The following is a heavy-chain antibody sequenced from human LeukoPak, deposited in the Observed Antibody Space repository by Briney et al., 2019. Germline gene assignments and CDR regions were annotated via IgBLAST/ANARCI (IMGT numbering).Heavy chain of an antibody. Sequence: ASVKVSCKASEYTFTGYYMHWVRQAPGQGLEWMGWINPNSGGTNYAQKFQGRVTMTRDTSISTAYMELSRLRSDDTAVYYCAREFYDSSGSYDAFDIWGQGTMVTVSS. CDR2: INPNSGGT. V-gene: IGHV1-2*02. CDR1: EYTFTGYY. D-gene: IGHD3-22*01. J-gene: IGHJ3*02. CDR3: AREFYDSSGSYDAFDI.